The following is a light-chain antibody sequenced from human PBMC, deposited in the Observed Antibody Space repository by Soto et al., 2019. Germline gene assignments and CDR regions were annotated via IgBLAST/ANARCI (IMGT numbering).Light chain of an antibody. CDR1: QSVSSN. Sequence: ETVMTQSPATLSVSPGERATLSCRASQSVSSNLAWYQQKPGQAPRLLIYDASTRATGIPARFSGSVSGTEFTLTISSLQSEDFAVYYCQQYNTWPLTFGPGTKVDIK. CDR2: DAS. CDR3: QQYNTWPLT. V-gene: IGKV3-15*01. J-gene: IGKJ3*01.